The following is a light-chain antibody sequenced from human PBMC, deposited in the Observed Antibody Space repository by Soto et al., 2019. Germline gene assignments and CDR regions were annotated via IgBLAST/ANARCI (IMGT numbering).Light chain of an antibody. CDR3: SSYTTSSIYV. Sequence: SVLTQPASVSGSPGQSLTISCNGTSSDVGAYNYVSWYQQHPGKAPKLMIYDVSNRPSGVSSRFSGSKSGNTASLTFSGLQAEDEADYYCSSYTTSSIYVFGTGTKVTVL. CDR1: SSDVGAYNY. J-gene: IGLJ1*01. CDR2: DVS. V-gene: IGLV2-14*01.